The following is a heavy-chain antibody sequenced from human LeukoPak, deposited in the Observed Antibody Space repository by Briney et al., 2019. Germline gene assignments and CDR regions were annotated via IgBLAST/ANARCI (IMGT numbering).Heavy chain of an antibody. J-gene: IGHJ4*02. CDR3: ARDGGAVARTTAFDH. V-gene: IGHV1-69*06. Sequence: SVKVSCKASGYTFTSYGISWVRQAPGQGLEWMEGIIPIFGTANYAQKFQGRVTITADKSTSTAYMELSSLRSEDTAVYYCARDGGAVARTTAFDHWGQGTLVTVSS. CDR2: IIPIFGTA. D-gene: IGHD6-19*01. CDR1: GYTFTSYG.